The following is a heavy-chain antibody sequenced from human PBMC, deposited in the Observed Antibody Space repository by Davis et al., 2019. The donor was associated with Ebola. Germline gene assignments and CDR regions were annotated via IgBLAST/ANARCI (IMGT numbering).Heavy chain of an antibody. CDR3: AKEKASGYDYVGRVDY. V-gene: IGHV3-23*01. CDR1: GFIFSNYW. J-gene: IGHJ4*02. D-gene: IGHD5-12*01. Sequence: PGGSLRLSCAASGFIFSNYWMSWVRQAPGKGLEWVSAISGSGGSTYYADSVKGRFTISRDNSKNTLYLQMNSLRAEDTAVYYCAKEKASGYDYVGRVDYWGQGTLVTVSS. CDR2: ISGSGGST.